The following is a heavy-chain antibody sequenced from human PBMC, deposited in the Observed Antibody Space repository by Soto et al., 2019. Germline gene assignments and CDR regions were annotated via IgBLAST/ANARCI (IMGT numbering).Heavy chain of an antibody. J-gene: IGHJ3*02. CDR1: GGSVSSGSYY. Sequence: SETLSLTCPVSGGSVSSGSYYWSWIRQPPGKGLEWIGYIYYSGSTSYNPSLKSRVTISVDTSKNQFSLKLSSVTAADTAVYYCARGSGPNDAFDIWGQGTMVTISS. CDR3: ARGSGPNDAFDI. D-gene: IGHD2-15*01. V-gene: IGHV4-61*01. CDR2: IYYSGST.